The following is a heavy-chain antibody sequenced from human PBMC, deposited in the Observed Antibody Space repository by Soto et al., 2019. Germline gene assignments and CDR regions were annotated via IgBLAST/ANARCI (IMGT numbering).Heavy chain of an antibody. J-gene: IGHJ4*02. CDR2: ISSSSSYI. CDR1: GFTFSSYS. Sequence: EVQLVESGGGLVKPGGSLRLSCAVSGFTFSSYSMNWVRQAPGKGLEWVSSISSSSSYIYYADSVKGRFTSTRANANNSLYLQMNSLRAEDTAVYSCARYLPSHLGFEYWGQGTLVTVSS. V-gene: IGHV3-21*01. D-gene: IGHD3-16*01. CDR3: ARYLPSHLGFEY.